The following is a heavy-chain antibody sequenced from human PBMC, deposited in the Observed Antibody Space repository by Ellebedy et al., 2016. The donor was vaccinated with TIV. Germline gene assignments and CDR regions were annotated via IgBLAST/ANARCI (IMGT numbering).Heavy chain of an antibody. J-gene: IGHJ4*02. V-gene: IGHV4-34*01. Sequence: MPSETLSLTCAVYGGSFSDFYWSWIRQTPGKGLEWIGEINHIVSTTYNPSLNSRVTISLDTSKKQFSLKLSSVTAADTAVYYCARDHYYDSSGYDHFDYWGQGTLVTVAS. CDR2: INHIVST. CDR3: ARDHYYDSSGYDHFDY. CDR1: GGSFSDFY. D-gene: IGHD3-22*01.